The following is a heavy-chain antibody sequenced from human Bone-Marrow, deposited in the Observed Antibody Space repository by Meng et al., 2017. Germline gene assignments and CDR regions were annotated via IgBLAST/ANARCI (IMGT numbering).Heavy chain of an antibody. Sequence: ASVKVSCKASGYTFTSYDINWVRQATGQGLEWMGWINPNSGGTNYAQKFQGRVTMTRDTSISTAYMELSRLRSDDTAVYYCARVGAIAVVPSFDYWGQGTLVTVSS. CDR3: ARVGAIAVVPSFDY. V-gene: IGHV1-2*02. CDR2: INPNSGGT. J-gene: IGHJ4*02. CDR1: GYTFTSYD. D-gene: IGHD6-19*01.